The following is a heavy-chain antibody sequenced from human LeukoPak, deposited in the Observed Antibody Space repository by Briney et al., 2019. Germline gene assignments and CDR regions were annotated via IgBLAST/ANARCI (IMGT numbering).Heavy chain of an antibody. V-gene: IGHV3-66*01. CDR3: VRREGAGYFQH. D-gene: IGHD1-26*01. CDR1: GFTVSSNY. J-gene: IGHJ1*01. Sequence: GGSLRLSCAASGFTVSSNYMSWVRQAPGKGLEWVSVIYSGGSTYYADSVKGRFTISRDNSKNTLYLQMNSLRAEDTAVYYCVRREGAGYFQHWGQGTLVTVSS. CDR2: IYSGGST.